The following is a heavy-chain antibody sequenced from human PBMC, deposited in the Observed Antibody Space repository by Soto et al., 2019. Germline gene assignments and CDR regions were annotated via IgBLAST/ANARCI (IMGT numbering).Heavy chain of an antibody. CDR1: DGSVRNGMYY. Sequence: PSETVSLPCSVSDGSVRNGMYYWSWDRQPPGKGLEWLGDVHFSGTTIYNPSLMGRVTMSVDMSKNHVFLELTSVTAADTAIYYCARYCNDDDCHHLYYFDSSGQGTQVSVAS. J-gene: IGHJ4*02. D-gene: IGHD2-15*01. V-gene: IGHV4-61*03. CDR3: ARYCNDDDCHHLYYFDS. CDR2: VHFSGTT.